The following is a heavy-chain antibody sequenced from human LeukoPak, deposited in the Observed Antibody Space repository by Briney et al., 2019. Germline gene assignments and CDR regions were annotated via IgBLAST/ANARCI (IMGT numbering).Heavy chain of an antibody. CDR1: GGTFSSYT. J-gene: IGHJ6*04. Sequence: SVKVSCKASGGTFSSYTISWVRQSPGQGLEWMGRIIPILGIANYAQKFQGRVTITADKSTSTAYMELSSLRSEDTAVYYCARETQRYCTSTTCYEIDVWGKGTTVTVSS. D-gene: IGHD2-2*01. CDR2: IIPILGIA. V-gene: IGHV1-69*04. CDR3: ARETQRYCTSTTCYEIDV.